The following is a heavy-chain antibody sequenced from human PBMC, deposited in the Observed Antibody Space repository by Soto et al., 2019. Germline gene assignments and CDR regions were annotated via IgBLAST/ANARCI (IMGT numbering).Heavy chain of an antibody. V-gene: IGHV4-34*01. CDR2: INHSGST. CDR3: ARYDFWSGYYPDY. CDR1: GGSFSGYY. Sequence: TLSLTCAVYGGSFSGYYWRWIRQPPGKGLEWIGEINHSGSTNYNPSLKSRVTISVGTSKNQFSLKLSSVTAADTAVYYCARYDFWSGYYPDYWGQGTLVTVSS. J-gene: IGHJ4*02. D-gene: IGHD3-3*01.